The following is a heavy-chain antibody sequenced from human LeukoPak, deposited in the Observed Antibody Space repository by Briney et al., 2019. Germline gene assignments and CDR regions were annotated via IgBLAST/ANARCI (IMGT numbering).Heavy chain of an antibody. J-gene: IGHJ4*02. CDR3: AKVPVWQQLVDY. CDR2: ITVTGDT. CDR1: GLTFSSYA. V-gene: IGHV3-23*01. D-gene: IGHD6-13*01. Sequence: GGSLRLSCAVSGLTFSSYAMSWVRQAPGKGLEWVSGITVTGDTYYADSLKGRFTISRDNSRNTLYLQMNSLRADDTAVYYCAKVPVWQQLVDYWGQGTLVTVSS.